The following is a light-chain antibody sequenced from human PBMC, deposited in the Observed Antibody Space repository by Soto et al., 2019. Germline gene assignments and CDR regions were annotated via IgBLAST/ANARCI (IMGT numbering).Light chain of an antibody. J-gene: IGKJ1*01. V-gene: IGKV3-11*01. CDR1: QSVSSY. CDR2: DAS. CDR3: QQRSIRPPT. Sequence: EIVLTQSPATLSLSPGERATLSCRASQSVSSYLAWYQQKPGQAPRPLIYDASNRATGIPVRFSGSGSGTDFTLTISSLEPEDFAVYYCQQRSIRPPTFGQGSKVDI.